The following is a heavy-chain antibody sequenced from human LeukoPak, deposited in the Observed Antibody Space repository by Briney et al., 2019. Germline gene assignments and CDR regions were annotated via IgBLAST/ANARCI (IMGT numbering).Heavy chain of an antibody. CDR1: GYTFTGHY. V-gene: IGHV1-2*02. D-gene: IGHD3-3*01. CDR3: ARDLGWSTSH. J-gene: IGHJ4*02. CDR2: INPTGGT. Sequence: GALVKVSCKASGYTFTGHYMNWVRQAPGQGLEWMGWINPTGGTTYAQKFQDRVTMTRDTSINTAYMELSGLRSDDTAVYYCARDLGWSTSHWGQGTLVTVSS.